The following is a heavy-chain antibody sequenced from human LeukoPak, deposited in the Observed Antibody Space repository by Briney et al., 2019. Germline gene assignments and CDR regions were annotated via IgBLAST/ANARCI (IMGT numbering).Heavy chain of an antibody. CDR2: ISAYNGNT. D-gene: IGHD3-22*01. J-gene: IGHJ4*02. CDR1: GYTFTSYG. CDR3: ARDHPTYYYDSSGYYVFDY. Sequence: ASVKVSCKASGYTFTSYGISWVRQPPGQGLEWMGWISAYNGNTNYAQKLQGRVTMTTDTSTSTAYMELRSLRSDDTAVYYCARDHPTYYYDSSGYYVFDYWGQGTLVTVSS. V-gene: IGHV1-18*01.